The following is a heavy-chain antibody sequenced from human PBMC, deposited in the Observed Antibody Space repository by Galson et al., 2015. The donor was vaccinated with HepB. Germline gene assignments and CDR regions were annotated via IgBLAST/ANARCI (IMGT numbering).Heavy chain of an antibody. D-gene: IGHD4-11*01. CDR1: GGSFSGYY. J-gene: IGHJ6*03. Sequence: ETLSLTCAVYGGSFSGYYWSWIRQPPGRGLEWIGEINHSGSTNYNPSLKSRVTISVDTSKNQFSLKLSSVTAADTAVYYCARVQADYSRTYYYMDVWGKGTTVTVS. CDR2: INHSGST. CDR3: ARVQADYSRTYYYMDV. V-gene: IGHV4-34*01.